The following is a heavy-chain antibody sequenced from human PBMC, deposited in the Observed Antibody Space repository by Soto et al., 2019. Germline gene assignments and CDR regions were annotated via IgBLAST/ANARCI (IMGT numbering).Heavy chain of an antibody. CDR2: IWYDGSNK. J-gene: IGHJ5*02. D-gene: IGHD6-13*01. CDR1: GFTFSSYG. Sequence: GGSLRLSCAASGFTFSSYGMHWVRQAPGKGLEWVAVIWYDGSNKYYADSVKGRFTISRDNSKNTLYLQMNSLRAEDTAVYYCARRAPPGIAGGYNWFDPWGQGTLVTVSS. V-gene: IGHV3-33*01. CDR3: ARRAPPGIAGGYNWFDP.